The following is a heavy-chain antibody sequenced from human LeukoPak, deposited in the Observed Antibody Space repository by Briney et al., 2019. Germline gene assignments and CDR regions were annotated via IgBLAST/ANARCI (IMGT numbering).Heavy chain of an antibody. J-gene: IGHJ4*02. Sequence: PGGSLRLSCAASGFTVSSNYMSWVRQAPGKGLEWVSAISGGGSRTYYADSVKGRFSISRDNSRNTLHLLMNSLRPEDTAVYYCARYDGEATNLYLDYWGQGTLVTVSS. CDR1: GFTVSSNY. CDR2: ISGGGSRT. D-gene: IGHD5-12*01. V-gene: IGHV3-53*01. CDR3: ARYDGEATNLYLDY.